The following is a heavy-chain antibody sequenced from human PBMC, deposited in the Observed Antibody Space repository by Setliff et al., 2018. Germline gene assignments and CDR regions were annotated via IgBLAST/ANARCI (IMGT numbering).Heavy chain of an antibody. Sequence: SVKVSCKASGYTFTSYDINWVRQATGQGLEWMGGIIPILGIANYAQKFQGRVTITADESTSTAYMELSSLRSEDTAVYYCARARRTVVVVAATIFDYWGQGTLVTVSS. V-gene: IGHV1-69*10. J-gene: IGHJ4*02. CDR3: ARARRTVVVVAATIFDY. CDR2: IIPILGIA. CDR1: GYTFTSYD. D-gene: IGHD2-15*01.